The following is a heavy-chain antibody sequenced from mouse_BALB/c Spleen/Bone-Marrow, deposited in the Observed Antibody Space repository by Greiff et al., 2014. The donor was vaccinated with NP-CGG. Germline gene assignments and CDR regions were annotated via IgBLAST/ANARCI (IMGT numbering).Heavy chain of an antibody. V-gene: IGHV1-87*01. CDR2: IYPGDGDT. D-gene: IGHD1-1*01. CDR3: ARRDYAIRENYYAMAH. Sequence: QVQLQQSGAELARPGASVKLSCKASGYTFTSHWMQWVKQRPGQGLEWIGAIYPGDGDTRYTQKFKGKATLTADKSSSTAYMQLSSLASEDSAVYYCARRDYAIRENYYAMAHRGQGPSGTGSS. J-gene: IGHJ4*01. CDR1: GYTFTSHW.